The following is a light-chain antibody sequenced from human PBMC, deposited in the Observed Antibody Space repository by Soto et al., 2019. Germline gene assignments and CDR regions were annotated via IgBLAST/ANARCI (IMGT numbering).Light chain of an antibody. CDR2: ATS. Sequence: EVVLTQSPGTLSLSPGERATLSCRASQSVSNYVAWSQQNHGQAPRLLMYATSSRATGIPDRFNGSGSGTDFNLTISRLEPEDFAVYYCQQYGRSPPTFGQGTKVEIK. CDR3: QQYGRSPPT. J-gene: IGKJ1*01. V-gene: IGKV3-20*01. CDR1: QSVSNY.